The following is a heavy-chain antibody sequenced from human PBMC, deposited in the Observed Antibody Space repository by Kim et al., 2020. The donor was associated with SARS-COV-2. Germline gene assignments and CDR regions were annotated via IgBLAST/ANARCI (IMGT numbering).Heavy chain of an antibody. CDR2: IIPIFGTA. V-gene: IGHV1-69*13. J-gene: IGHJ4*02. Sequence: SVKVSCKASGGTFSSYAISWVRQAPGQGLEWMGGIIPIFGTANYAQKFQGRVTITADESTSTAYMELSSLRSEDMAVYYCARESYDYVWGSYRFREDYWGQGTLVTVSS. CDR3: ARESYDYVWGSYRFREDY. D-gene: IGHD3-16*02. CDR1: GGTFSSYA.